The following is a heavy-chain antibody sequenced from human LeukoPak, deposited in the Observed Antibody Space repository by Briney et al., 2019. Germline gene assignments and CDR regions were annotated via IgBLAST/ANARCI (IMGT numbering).Heavy chain of an antibody. J-gene: IGHJ5*02. CDR2: INPSGGST. CDR1: GYTFTSHY. CDR3: ARAQYYDSSGYSNPNFFDP. V-gene: IGHV1-46*01. Sequence: ASVKVSCKASGYTFTSHYNDWVRQAPGQGLEWMGRINPSGGSTNYAQKFQDRVTMTRDTSTSTVSMELSGLRSEDTAVYYCARAQYYDSSGYSNPNFFDPWGKGTLVTVSS. D-gene: IGHD3-22*01.